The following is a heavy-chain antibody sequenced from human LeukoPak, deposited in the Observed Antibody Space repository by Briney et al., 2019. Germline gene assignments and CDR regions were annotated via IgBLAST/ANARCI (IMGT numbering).Heavy chain of an antibody. V-gene: IGHV4-38-2*02. CDR2: IYHSGST. Sequence: SETLSLTCTVSGYSISSGYYWGWIRQPPGKGLEWIGSIYHSGSTYYNPSLKSRVTISVDTSKNQFSLKLSSVTAADTAVYYCARGPRAVDYWGQGTLVTVSS. J-gene: IGHJ4*02. CDR3: ARGPRAVDY. CDR1: GYSISSGYY.